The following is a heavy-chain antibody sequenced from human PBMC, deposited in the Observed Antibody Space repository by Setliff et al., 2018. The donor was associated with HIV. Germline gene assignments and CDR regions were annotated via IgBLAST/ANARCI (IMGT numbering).Heavy chain of an antibody. J-gene: IGHJ4*02. D-gene: IGHD3-16*02. CDR2: ISSSGSTI. CDR1: GFTFSSYE. Sequence: SLRLSCAASGFTFSSYEMNWVRQAPGKGLEWVSYISSSGSTIYYADSVKGRFTISRDNAKNSLYLQMNSLRAEDTAVYYCARAGSTVSIFDYWGQGTLVTVSS. CDR3: ARAGSTVSIFDY. V-gene: IGHV3-48*03.